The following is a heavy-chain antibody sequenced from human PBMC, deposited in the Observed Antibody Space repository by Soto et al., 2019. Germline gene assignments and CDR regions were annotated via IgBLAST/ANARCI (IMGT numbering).Heavy chain of an antibody. CDR2: IYWDDDK. CDR3: AHSLIPNWGSRGAFDY. V-gene: IGHV2-5*02. Sequence: SRPTLVNPTQTLTLTCTFSGFSLSTSGVGVGWIRQPPGKALEWLALIYWDDDKRYSPSLKSRLTITKDTSKNQVVLTMTNMDPVDTATYYCAHSLIPNWGSRGAFDYWGQGTLVTVSS. J-gene: IGHJ4*02. CDR1: GFSLSTSGVG. D-gene: IGHD7-27*01.